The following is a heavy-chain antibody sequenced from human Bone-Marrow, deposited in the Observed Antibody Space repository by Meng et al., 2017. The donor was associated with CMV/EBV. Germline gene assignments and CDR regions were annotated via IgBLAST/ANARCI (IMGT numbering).Heavy chain of an antibody. J-gene: IGHJ3*02. Sequence: GGSLRLSCAASGFTFSSYAMSWVRQAPGKGLEWVPAISGSGGSTYYADSVKGRFTISRDNAKNSLYLQMDSLRAEDTAVYYCARDPTYCSSTSCYVDGFDIWGQGTMITVSS. CDR2: ISGSGGST. D-gene: IGHD2-2*01. V-gene: IGHV3-23*01. CDR1: GFTFSSYA. CDR3: ARDPTYCSSTSCYVDGFDI.